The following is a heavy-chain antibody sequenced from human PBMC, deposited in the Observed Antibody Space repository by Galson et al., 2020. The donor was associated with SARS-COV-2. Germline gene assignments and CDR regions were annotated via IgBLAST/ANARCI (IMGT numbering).Heavy chain of an antibody. J-gene: IGHJ6*03. Sequence: AGSMRLSSAPSGLTLSSYAMHWVSPAPGNGLEWVAVISYEGSNKNYANSVTGRPTIYTDQSKNTLYLQMNSLRAEDTAVYYCARDGPFSDTAMVTFLGPYYFYYCMDVWCKGTTVTVSS. V-gene: IGHV3-30*04. CDR1: GLTLSSYA. CDR3: ARDGPFSDTAMVTFLGPYYFYYCMDV. D-gene: IGHD5-18*01. CDR2: ISYEGSNK.